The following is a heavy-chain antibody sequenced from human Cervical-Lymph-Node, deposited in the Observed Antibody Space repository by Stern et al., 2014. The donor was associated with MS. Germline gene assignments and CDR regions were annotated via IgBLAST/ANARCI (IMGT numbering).Heavy chain of an antibody. D-gene: IGHD3-22*01. CDR2: IIPTFTTA. CDR3: ARDPHYYDTSDYRN. J-gene: IGHJ4*02. V-gene: IGHV1-69*06. Sequence: QVQLVQSGAEVKKPWSSVKVSCKASGGIFNIYAISWMRQAPGQGLEWMGGIIPTFTTANYAEKFQGRASITADRSTSTVYLELSSLRSEDTAVYYCARDPHYYDTSDYRNWGQGTLVTVSS. CDR1: GGIFNIYA.